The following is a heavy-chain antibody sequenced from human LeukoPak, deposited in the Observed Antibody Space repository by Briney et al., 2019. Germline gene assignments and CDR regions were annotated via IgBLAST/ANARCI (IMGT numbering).Heavy chain of an antibody. CDR3: ASTVLRYFDRLTMGA. V-gene: IGHV4-34*01. CDR2: INHSGST. D-gene: IGHD3-9*01. J-gene: IGHJ5*02. Sequence: SETLSLTCTVSGGSISSYYWSWIRQPPGKGLEWIGEINHSGSTNYNPSLKSRVTISVDTSKNQFSLKLSSVTAADTAVYYCASTVLRYFDRLTMGAWGQGTLVTVSS. CDR1: GGSISSYY.